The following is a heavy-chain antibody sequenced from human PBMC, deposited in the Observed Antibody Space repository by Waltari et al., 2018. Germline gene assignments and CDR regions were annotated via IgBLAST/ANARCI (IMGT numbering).Heavy chain of an antibody. Sequence: EVQLVESGGGLVQPGGSLRLSCAASGFTFSGYWMNWVRQAPGKGLEWVANIRQDGSEKYYVDSVKGRFTISRDNAKNSLYLQMNSLRADDTAVYYCVKALRTYYYDSSGYYYFDYWGQGTLVTVSS. CDR2: IRQDGSEK. CDR3: VKALRTYYYDSSGYYYFDY. CDR1: GFTFSGYW. J-gene: IGHJ4*02. D-gene: IGHD3-22*01. V-gene: IGHV3-7*01.